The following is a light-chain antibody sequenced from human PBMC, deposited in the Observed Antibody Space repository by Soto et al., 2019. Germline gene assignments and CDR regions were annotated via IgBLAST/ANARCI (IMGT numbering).Light chain of an antibody. Sequence: EIVLTQSPGTLSLSPGERATLSCRASQSVTSNYLAWHQQKPGQAPRLLIYGASTRATGIPERFSGSGSGTDFPLTISRLEPEDFAVYYCQLYGSSPPSYTFGQGTNLEIK. CDR3: QLYGSSPPSYT. CDR2: GAS. V-gene: IGKV3-20*01. CDR1: QSVTSNY. J-gene: IGKJ2*01.